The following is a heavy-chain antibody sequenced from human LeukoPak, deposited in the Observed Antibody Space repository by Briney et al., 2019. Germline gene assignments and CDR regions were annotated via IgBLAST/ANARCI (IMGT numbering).Heavy chain of an antibody. J-gene: IGHJ4*02. CDR2: ISGDGGTT. CDR3: AKDQGASGWGAFDY. Sequence: GGSLRLSCAASGTTFEDYAMHWVRQAPGKGLEWVSFISGDGGTTYYADSVKGRFTISRDNYKTSLNLQMNSLRTEGTALYYCAKDQGASGWGAFDYWGQGTLVTVSS. D-gene: IGHD6-19*01. V-gene: IGHV3-43*02. CDR1: GTTFEDYA.